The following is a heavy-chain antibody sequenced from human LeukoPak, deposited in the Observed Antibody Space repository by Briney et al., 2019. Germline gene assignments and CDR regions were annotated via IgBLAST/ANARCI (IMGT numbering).Heavy chain of an antibody. Sequence: SETLSLTCAVYGGSFSGYYWSWIRQPPGKGLEWIGEINHSGSTNCNPSLKSRVTISVDTSKNQFSLKLSSVTAADTAVYYCARAMLWFGEGCWFDPWGQGTLVTVSS. CDR2: INHSGST. D-gene: IGHD3-10*01. J-gene: IGHJ5*02. CDR3: ARAMLWFGEGCWFDP. CDR1: GGSFSGYY. V-gene: IGHV4-34*01.